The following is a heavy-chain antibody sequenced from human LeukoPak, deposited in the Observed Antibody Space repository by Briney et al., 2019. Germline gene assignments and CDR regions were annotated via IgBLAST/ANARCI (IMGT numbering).Heavy chain of an antibody. D-gene: IGHD3-10*01. CDR1: GYTFTSYD. J-gene: IGHJ5*02. Sequence: EASVKVSCKASGYTFTSYDINWVRQATGQGLEWMGWMNPNSGNTGYAQKFQGRVTMTRNTSISTAYMELSSLRSEDTAVYYCARRSPIVRGVKGGFDPWGQGTLVTVSS. CDR2: MNPNSGNT. V-gene: IGHV1-8*01. CDR3: ARRSPIVRGVKGGFDP.